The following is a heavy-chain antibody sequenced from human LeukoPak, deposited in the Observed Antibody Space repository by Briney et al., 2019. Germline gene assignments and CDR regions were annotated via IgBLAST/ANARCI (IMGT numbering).Heavy chain of an antibody. J-gene: IGHJ3*02. CDR1: GFTFSDYY. CDR3: AGVKGHSRNNDAFDI. D-gene: IGHD6-13*01. CDR2: ISSSGSTI. Sequence: GGSLRLSCAASGFTFSDYYMSWIRQAPGKGLEWVSYISSSGSTIYYADSVKGRFTISRDNAKNSLYLQMNSLRAEDTAVYYCAGVKGHSRNNDAFDIWGQGTMVTVSS. V-gene: IGHV3-11*04.